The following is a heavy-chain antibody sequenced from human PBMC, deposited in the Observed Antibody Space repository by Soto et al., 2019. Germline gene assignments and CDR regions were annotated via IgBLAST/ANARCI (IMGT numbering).Heavy chain of an antibody. V-gene: IGHV3-48*03. CDR3: ARVSLSVGGYEIIDY. J-gene: IGHJ4*02. CDR1: GFTFSSYE. Sequence: PGGSLRLSCAASGFTFSSYEMNWVRQAPGKGLEWVSYISSSGSTIYYADSVKGRFTISRDNAKNSLYLQMNSLRAEDTAVYYCARVSLSVGGYEIIDYWGQGTLVTVSS. CDR2: ISSSGSTI. D-gene: IGHD5-12*01.